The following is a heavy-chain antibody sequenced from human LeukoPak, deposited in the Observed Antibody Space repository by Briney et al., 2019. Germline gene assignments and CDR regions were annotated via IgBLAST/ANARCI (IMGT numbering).Heavy chain of an antibody. CDR2: IHYRGST. CDR3: ARVRYYYDSSGSYYFDY. CDR1: GGSISSYY. V-gene: IGHV4-59*08. Sequence: PSETLSLTCTVSGGSISSYYWSWIRQPPGKGLEWIGYIHYRGSTNYNPSLKSRATISVDTSKNQFSLKLSSVTAADTAVYYCARVRYYYDSSGSYYFDYWGQGTLVTVSS. J-gene: IGHJ4*02. D-gene: IGHD3-22*01.